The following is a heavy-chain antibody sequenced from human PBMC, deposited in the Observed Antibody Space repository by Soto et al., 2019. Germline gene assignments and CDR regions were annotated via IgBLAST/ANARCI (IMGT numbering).Heavy chain of an antibody. CDR1: GFTFGDYA. D-gene: IGHD3-3*02. CDR3: GRGNAIFNAFDI. CDR2: IRRKAHGGTT. V-gene: IGHV3-49*03. J-gene: IGHJ3*02. Sequence: EVQLVESGGDLVQPGRSLRLSCATSGFTFGDYAMNWFRQAPGKGLEWVGFIRRKAHGGTTEYAASVKGRFTISRDDFNNIAYLQLNSLKTDDTGIYHCGRGNAIFNAFDIWGQGTVVTFSS.